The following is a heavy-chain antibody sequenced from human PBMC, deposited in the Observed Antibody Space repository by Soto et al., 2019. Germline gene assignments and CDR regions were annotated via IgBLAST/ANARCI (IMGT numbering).Heavy chain of an antibody. CDR3: AKRATGSYLDY. D-gene: IGHD1-1*01. CDR1: GFTFRSYA. Sequence: GGSMKLSCAASGFTFRSYAMSWVRQAPGKGLEWVSVISGSGSSTYYADSVKGRFTISGDNSKNTLYLQMNSLRAEVMSVYYCAKRATGSYLDYWGQGTLVIVSS. J-gene: IGHJ4*02. V-gene: IGHV3-23*01. CDR2: ISGSGSST.